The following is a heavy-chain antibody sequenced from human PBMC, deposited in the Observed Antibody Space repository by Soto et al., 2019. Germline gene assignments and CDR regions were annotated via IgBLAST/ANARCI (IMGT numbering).Heavy chain of an antibody. Sequence: SETLSLTCNVSGASISSYYWSWIRQPPGKGLEWIGYIYYSGSTNYNPSLKNRVIISVDTSKNQFSLKLSSVTAADTAVYYCGRHDSSGWYGRYFDYXGQGTLVTVSS. D-gene: IGHD6-19*01. J-gene: IGHJ4*02. CDR1: GASISSYY. CDR3: GRHDSSGWYGRYFDY. CDR2: IYYSGST. V-gene: IGHV4-59*08.